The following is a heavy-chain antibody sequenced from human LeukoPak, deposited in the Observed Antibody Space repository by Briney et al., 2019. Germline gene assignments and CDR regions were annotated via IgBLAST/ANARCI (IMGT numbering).Heavy chain of an antibody. D-gene: IGHD5-18*01. Sequence: GGSLRLSCTASGFTFGDYAMSWFRQAPGKGLEWVGFIRSKAYGGTTEYAASVKGRFTISRDGSKSIAYLQMNSLKTEDTAVYYCTREGVGGYSYGYYYWGQGTLVTVSS. CDR1: GFTFGDYA. CDR2: IRSKAYGGTT. CDR3: TREGVGGYSYGYYY. V-gene: IGHV3-49*01. J-gene: IGHJ4*02.